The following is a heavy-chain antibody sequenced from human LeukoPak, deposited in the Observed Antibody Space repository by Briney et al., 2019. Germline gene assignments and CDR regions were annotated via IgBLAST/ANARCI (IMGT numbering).Heavy chain of an antibody. V-gene: IGHV3-74*01. CDR3: ARNTDYDILTPFDH. J-gene: IGHJ4*02. CDR1: GFTFNTYW. Sequence: PGGSLRLSCAASGFTFNTYWMHWVRQGPGKGLVWVSRINGDGSSSSYADSVKGRFTISRDNAKNTLYLQMNSLRAEDTAVYYCARNTDYDILTPFDHWGQGTLVTVSS. D-gene: IGHD3-9*01. CDR2: INGDGSSS.